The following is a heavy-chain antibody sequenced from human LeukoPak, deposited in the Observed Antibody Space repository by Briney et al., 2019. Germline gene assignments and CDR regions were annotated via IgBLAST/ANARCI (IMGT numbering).Heavy chain of an antibody. CDR2: IYYSGST. V-gene: IGHV4-59*01. CDR3: ARAKSYYDSSGYFYDY. D-gene: IGHD3-22*01. Sequence: SETLSLTCTVSGGSISSYYWSWIRQPPGKGLEWIGDIYYSGSTNYNPSLKSRVTISVDTSKNQFSLKLSSVTAADTAVYYCARAKSYYDSSGYFYDYWGQGTLVTVSS. J-gene: IGHJ4*02. CDR1: GGSISSYY.